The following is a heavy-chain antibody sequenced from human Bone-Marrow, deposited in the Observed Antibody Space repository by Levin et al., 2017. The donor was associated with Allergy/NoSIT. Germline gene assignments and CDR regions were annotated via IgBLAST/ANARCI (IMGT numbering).Heavy chain of an antibody. CDR1: GGSISSDY. CDR3: ARVGYGGYGVLDS. J-gene: IGHJ4*02. D-gene: IGHD4-23*01. V-gene: IGHV4-4*07. Sequence: SCTVSGGSISSDYWSWIRQPAGKGLEWIGRLYSSGTTIYNSSLKSRVTMSLDTSKNQFSLRLMSMTAADTAVYYCARVGYGGYGVLDSWGQGNLVTVSS. CDR2: LYSSGTT.